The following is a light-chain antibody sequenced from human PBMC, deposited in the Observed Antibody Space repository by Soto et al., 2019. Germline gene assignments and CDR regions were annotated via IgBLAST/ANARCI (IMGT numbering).Light chain of an antibody. Sequence: QSVLTQPRSVSGSPGQSVTISCTGTSSDVGIYNYVSWYQQHPGKAPKLMIYDVSKRPSGVPDRFSGSKSGNTASLTISGLQAEDEADYYCCSYAGSYTLGVFGTGTKVT. CDR2: DVS. V-gene: IGLV2-11*01. J-gene: IGLJ1*01. CDR3: CSYAGSYTLGV. CDR1: SSDVGIYNY.